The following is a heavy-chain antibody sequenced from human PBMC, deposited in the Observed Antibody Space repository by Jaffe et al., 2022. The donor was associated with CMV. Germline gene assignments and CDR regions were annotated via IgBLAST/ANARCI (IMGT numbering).Heavy chain of an antibody. V-gene: IGHV3-15*01. CDR3: VDLEYCGGDCQPGV. D-gene: IGHD2-21*02. CDR1: GFTLSNAW. Sequence: EVQLVESGGGLVKPGGALRLSCAASGFTLSNAWMSWVRQVPGKGLEWVGRIKSKTDGGTTDYAAPVKGRFTISRDDSENTLYLQMNSLKTEDTAVYYCVDLEYCGGDCQPGVWGQGTLVTVSS. CDR2: IKSKTDGGTT. J-gene: IGHJ4*02.